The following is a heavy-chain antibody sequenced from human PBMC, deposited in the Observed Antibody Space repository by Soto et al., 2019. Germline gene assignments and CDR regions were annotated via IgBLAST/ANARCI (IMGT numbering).Heavy chain of an antibody. CDR3: ARDRSSSWSFDY. V-gene: IGHV3-30*03. CDR1: GFTFISYG. J-gene: IGHJ4*02. D-gene: IGHD6-13*01. Sequence: QVQLVESGGGVVQPGRSLRLSCAASGFTFISYGMHWVRQAPGKGLEWVAVISHDGSDKYYADSVNGRFTISRDNSKNTLYLQMNSLRVEDTAVYYCARDRSSSWSFDYWGQGTLVTVSS. CDR2: ISHDGSDK.